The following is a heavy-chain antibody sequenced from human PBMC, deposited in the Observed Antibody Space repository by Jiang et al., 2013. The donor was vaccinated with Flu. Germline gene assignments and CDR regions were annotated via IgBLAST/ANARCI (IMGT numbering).Heavy chain of an antibody. CDR2: INNSGGST. D-gene: IGHD3-10*01. Sequence: QLVESGGGLVQPGGSLRLSCAVSGFTFSSYAMSWVRQAPGKGLEWVSGINNSGGSTYYADSVKGRFTISRDNSKNTLYLQMNSLRAEDTAVYYCAKDDTVTMARGVFDYWGQGTLVTVSS. CDR3: AKDDTVTMARGVFDY. J-gene: IGHJ4*02. CDR1: GFTFSSYA. V-gene: IGHV3-23*04.